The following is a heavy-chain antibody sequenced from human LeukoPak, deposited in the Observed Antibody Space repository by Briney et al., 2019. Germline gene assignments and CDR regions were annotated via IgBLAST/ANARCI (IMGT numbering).Heavy chain of an antibody. CDR1: GYTFTVYY. CDR3: ARGQVVVAATPMDY. V-gene: IGHV1-2*02. J-gene: IGHJ4*02. Sequence: ASVKVSFTASGYTFTVYYMHWVRQAPGQGLEWMGWINPNSGGTNYAQKFQGRVTMTRDTSISTAYMELSRLRSDDTAVYYCARGQVVVAATPMDYWGQGTLVTVSS. CDR2: INPNSGGT. D-gene: IGHD2-15*01.